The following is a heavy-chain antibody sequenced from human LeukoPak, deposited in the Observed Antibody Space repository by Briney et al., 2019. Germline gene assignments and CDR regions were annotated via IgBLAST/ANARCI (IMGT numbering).Heavy chain of an antibody. Sequence: GGSLRLSCAASGFTFSSYAMSWVRQAPGKGLEWVSAISGSGGSTYYADSVKGRFTISRDNAKNSLYLQMNSLRTEDTALYYCAKSQLQYYYYYGMDVWGQGTTVAVSS. D-gene: IGHD1-7*01. CDR2: ISGSGGST. CDR1: GFTFSSYA. J-gene: IGHJ6*02. CDR3: AKSQLQYYYYYGMDV. V-gene: IGHV3-23*01.